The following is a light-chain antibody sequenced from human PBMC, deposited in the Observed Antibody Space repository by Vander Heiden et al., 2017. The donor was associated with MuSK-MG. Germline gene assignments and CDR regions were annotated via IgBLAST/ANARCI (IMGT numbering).Light chain of an antibody. J-gene: IGKJ4*01. Sequence: DIQMTQSPSTLSASVGDRVTITCRASQYIKKWVAWYQQKPGKAPKLLIYDASNRESGVPSRFNGSGSGTEFTLTISDLQPDDFASYYCQQYNSSSLHTFGGGTKVEIK. CDR3: QQYNSSSLHT. V-gene: IGKV1-5*01. CDR1: QYIKKW. CDR2: DAS.